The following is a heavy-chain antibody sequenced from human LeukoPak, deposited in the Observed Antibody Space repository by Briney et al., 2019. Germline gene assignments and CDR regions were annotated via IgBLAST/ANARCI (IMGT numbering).Heavy chain of an antibody. CDR1: GGSISGGGYY. Sequence: SETLSLTCTVPGGSISGGGYYWSWICPHPGKCLEWIGYIYYSGRTSYNPSLKSRVTISVDTSKNQFSLKLSSVTAADTAVYYCARELDYGDYGGFDYWGQGTLVSVSS. CDR3: ARELDYGDYGGFDY. D-gene: IGHD4-17*01. J-gene: IGHJ4*02. CDR2: IYYSGRT. V-gene: IGHV4-31*03.